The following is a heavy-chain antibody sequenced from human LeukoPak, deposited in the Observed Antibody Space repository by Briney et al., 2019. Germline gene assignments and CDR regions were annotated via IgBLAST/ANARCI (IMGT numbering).Heavy chain of an antibody. CDR3: ARDEGIKTAPFDY. CDR1: GFTFSSYS. J-gene: IGHJ4*02. Sequence: GGSLRLSCAASGFTFSSYSMDWVRQAPGKGLEWVSSISSSSSYIYYADSVKGRFTISRDNAKNSLYLQMNSLGAEDTAVYYCARDEGIKTAPFDYWGQGTLVTVSS. CDR2: ISSSSSYI. V-gene: IGHV3-21*01. D-gene: IGHD3-10*01.